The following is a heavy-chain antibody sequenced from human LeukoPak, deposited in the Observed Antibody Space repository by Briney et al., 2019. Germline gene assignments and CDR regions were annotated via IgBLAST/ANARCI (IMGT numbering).Heavy chain of an antibody. Sequence: SETLSLTCTVSGGSISSSSYYWGWIRQPPGKGLEWIGSIYYSGSTYYNPSLKSRVTTSVDTSKNQFSLKLSSVTAADTAVYYCARDVGDFWSGYYHSWFDPWGQGTLVTVSS. CDR2: IYYSGST. V-gene: IGHV4-39*02. CDR3: ARDVGDFWSGYYHSWFDP. CDR1: GGSISSSSYY. J-gene: IGHJ5*02. D-gene: IGHD3-3*01.